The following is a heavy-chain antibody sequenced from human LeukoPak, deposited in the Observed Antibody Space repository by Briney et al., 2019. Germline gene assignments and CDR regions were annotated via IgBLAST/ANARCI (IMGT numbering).Heavy chain of an antibody. CDR1: GFTVSSNY. J-gene: IGHJ6*03. CDR3: AKNVREADWYYYYMDV. V-gene: IGHV3-53*01. Sequence: GGSLRLSCAASGFTVSSNYMSWVRQAPGKGLEWVSIIYSGGSTFYADSVKGRFTISRDNSKNTLYLQMNSLRAEDTAVYYCAKNVREADWYYYYMDVWGKGTTVTVSS. D-gene: IGHD3-9*01. CDR2: IYSGGST.